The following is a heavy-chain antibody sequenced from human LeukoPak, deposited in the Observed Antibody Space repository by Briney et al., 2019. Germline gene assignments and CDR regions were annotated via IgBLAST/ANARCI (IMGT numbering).Heavy chain of an antibody. CDR1: VYTFISYG. CDR2: ISAYSGNT. J-gene: IGHJ6*02. CDR3: ARVTGQGSGSYF. D-gene: IGHD3-10*01. Sequence: ASVKVSFKTSVYTFISYGITWERQAPGQGLEWMGWISAYSGNTNYAPNLQGRVTMTTDTSTSTAYMELRSLRSDDTAVYCARVTGQGSGSYFWGQGTTVTVSS. V-gene: IGHV1-18*01.